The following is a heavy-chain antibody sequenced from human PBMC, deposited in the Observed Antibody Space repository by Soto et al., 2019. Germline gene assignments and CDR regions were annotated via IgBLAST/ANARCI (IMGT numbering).Heavy chain of an antibody. V-gene: IGHV1-46*03. D-gene: IGHD2-21*01. CDR3: ARGAYCGGDCYDY. CDR2: ISPGGDRT. Sequence: QVQLVQSGAEVKKPGASVKVSCKASGNTFTRYYMHWVRQAPGQGLEWMGMISPGGDRTTYAQKFQGRIIMPRDTSTSTVYMELSSLKSEDTAVYYCARGAYCGGDCYDYWGQGTLVTVSS. CDR1: GNTFTRYY. J-gene: IGHJ4*02.